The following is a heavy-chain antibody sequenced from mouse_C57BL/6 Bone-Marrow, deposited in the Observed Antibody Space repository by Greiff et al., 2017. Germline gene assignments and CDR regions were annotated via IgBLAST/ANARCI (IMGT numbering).Heavy chain of an antibody. CDR1: GYTFTDYE. CDR3: TRWLPFYAMDY. V-gene: IGHV1-15*01. CDR2: IDPETGGT. D-gene: IGHD2-2*01. J-gene: IGHJ4*01. Sequence: VQLQQSGAELVRPGASVTLSCKASGYTFTDYEMHWVKQTPVHGLEWIGAIDPETGGTAYNQKFKGKAILTAEKSSSTAYMELRSLTSEDSAVYYCTRWLPFYAMDYWGQGTSVTVSS.